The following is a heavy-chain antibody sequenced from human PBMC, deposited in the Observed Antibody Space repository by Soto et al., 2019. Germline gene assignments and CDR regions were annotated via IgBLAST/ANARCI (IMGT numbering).Heavy chain of an antibody. CDR3: GRGKHSHIIVRSSRGHWFDT. J-gene: IGHJ5*02. D-gene: IGHD2-15*01. V-gene: IGHV4-59*08. CDR1: GGSISSYY. Sequence: PSETLSLTCTVSGGSISSYYWSWIRQPPGKGLEWIGYMYYGGRTNYNPSLKSRVTISVDTSKMQVSLKLSSVTAADTAVYFCGRGKHSHIIVRSSRGHWFDTWGQGTLVTVSS. CDR2: MYYGGRT.